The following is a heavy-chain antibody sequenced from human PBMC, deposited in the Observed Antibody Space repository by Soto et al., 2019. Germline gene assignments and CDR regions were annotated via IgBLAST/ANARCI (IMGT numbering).Heavy chain of an antibody. CDR1: GGSISISTYY. J-gene: IGHJ5*02. Sequence: TSETLSLTCTVSGGSISISTYYWSWILHPPGKGLEWIGYISYSGRTNYSPSLKSRVTISVDTSKNQFSLKLISATAAATAVYYCARSYCAYDVSCNWFDPWGQGTLVTVSS. V-gene: IGHV4-61*01. CDR2: ISYSGRT. D-gene: IGHD3-16*01. CDR3: ARSYCAYDVSCNWFDP.